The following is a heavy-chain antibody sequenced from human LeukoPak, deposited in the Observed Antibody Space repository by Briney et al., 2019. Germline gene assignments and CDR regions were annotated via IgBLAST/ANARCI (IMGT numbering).Heavy chain of an antibody. CDR1: GVSISTYY. CDR2: IHTSGST. Sequence: SETLPLTCSVSGVSISTYYWSWIRQAAGKGLEWIAQIHTSGSTNFNPALKSRVSISMDTPNNQFSLMISSVTAADTAIYYCAGRGLSTGWTFDYWGHGTLVTVSS. CDR3: AGRGLSTGWTFDY. J-gene: IGHJ4*01. V-gene: IGHV4-4*07. D-gene: IGHD6-19*01.